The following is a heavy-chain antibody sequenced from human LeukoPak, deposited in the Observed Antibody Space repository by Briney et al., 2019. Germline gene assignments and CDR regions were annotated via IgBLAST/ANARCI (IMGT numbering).Heavy chain of an antibody. CDR1: GFTFGDYA. CDR3: ARDSDYGGAFDI. CDR2: IRSKAYGGTT. V-gene: IGHV3-49*03. J-gene: IGHJ3*02. Sequence: GGSLRLSCTASGFTFGDYAMSWFRQAPGKGLEWVGFIRSKAYGGTTEYAASVKGRFTISRDDSKSIAYLQMNSLKTEDTAVYYCARDSDYGGAFDIWGQGTMVTVSS. D-gene: IGHD4-23*01.